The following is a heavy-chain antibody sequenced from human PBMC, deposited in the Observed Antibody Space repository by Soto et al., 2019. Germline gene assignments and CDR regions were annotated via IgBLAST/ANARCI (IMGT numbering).Heavy chain of an antibody. CDR2: VWYDGTQK. J-gene: IGHJ4*02. CDR3: ARDGNLGAAAIDY. Sequence: QVQLVESGGGVVQPGTSLTLSCAASGFIFTSYGMHWVRQAPGKGLEWVSVVWYDGTQKYYADSVKGRFTISRDDSKKTLYLQMNSLRAEDTAVYYCARDGNLGAAAIDYWGQGTLVTVSS. CDR1: GFIFTSYG. V-gene: IGHV3-33*01. D-gene: IGHD6-13*01.